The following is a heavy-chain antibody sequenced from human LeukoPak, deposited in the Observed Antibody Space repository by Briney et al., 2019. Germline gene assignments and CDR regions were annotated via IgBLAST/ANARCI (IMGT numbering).Heavy chain of an antibody. CDR3: ARARKNYYMDV. CDR1: GGSISSGSYY. J-gene: IGHJ6*03. V-gene: IGHV4-61*02. CDR2: IYTSGST. Sequence: SETLSLTCTVSGGSISSGSYYWSWIRQPAGKGLEWIGRIYTSGSTNYNPSPKSRVTISVDTSKNQFSLKLSSVTAADTAVYYCARARKNYYMDVWGKGTTVTVSS.